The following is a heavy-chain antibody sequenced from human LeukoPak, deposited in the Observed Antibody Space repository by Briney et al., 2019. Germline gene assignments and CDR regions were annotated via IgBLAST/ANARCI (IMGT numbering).Heavy chain of an antibody. J-gene: IGHJ5*02. CDR1: GGSISSSSYY. CDR2: IYYSGST. Sequence: PSETLSLTCTVSGGSISSSSYYWGWIRQPPGKGLEWIGRIYYSGSTYYNPSLKSRVTISVDTSKNQFSLKLTSVTAADTAVYYCARCSWDLVGRMAPDTKNWFDPWGQGTLVTVSS. V-gene: IGHV4-39*01. CDR3: ARCSWDLVGRMAPDTKNWFDP. D-gene: IGHD2-15*01.